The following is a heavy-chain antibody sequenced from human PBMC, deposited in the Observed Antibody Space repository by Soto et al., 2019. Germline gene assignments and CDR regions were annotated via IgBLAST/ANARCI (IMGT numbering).Heavy chain of an antibody. D-gene: IGHD3-10*01. V-gene: IGHV4-31*03. CDR1: GGSISSGGYY. J-gene: IGHJ5*02. CDR3: ARDQYYYGSGPQNWFDP. Sequence: SETLCLTCTVSGGSISSGGYYWSWIRQHPGKGLEWIGYIYYSGSTYYNPSLKSRVTISVDTSKNQFSLKLSSVTAADTAVYYCARDQYYYGSGPQNWFDPWGQGTLVTVSS. CDR2: IYYSGST.